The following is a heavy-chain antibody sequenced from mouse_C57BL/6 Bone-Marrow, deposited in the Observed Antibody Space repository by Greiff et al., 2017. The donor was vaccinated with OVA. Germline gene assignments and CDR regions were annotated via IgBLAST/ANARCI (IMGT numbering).Heavy chain of an antibody. CDR3: ASLDYYGSRNWYFDV. D-gene: IGHD1-1*01. V-gene: IGHV7-3*01. J-gene: IGHJ1*03. CDR1: GFTFTDYY. Sequence: DVQLVESGGGLVQPGGSLSLSCAASGFTFTDYYMSWVRQPPGKALEWLGFIRNKANGYTTAYSASVKGRFTISRDNSQSILYRQMNALRAEDSATYYCASLDYYGSRNWYFDVWGTGTTVTVSS. CDR2: IRNKANGYTT.